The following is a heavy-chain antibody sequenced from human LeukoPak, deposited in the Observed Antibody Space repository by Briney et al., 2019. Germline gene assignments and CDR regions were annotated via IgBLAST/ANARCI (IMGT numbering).Heavy chain of an antibody. V-gene: IGHV4-34*01. J-gene: IGHJ4*02. D-gene: IGHD6-6*01. CDR1: GGSFSGYY. Sequence: SETLSLTCAVYGGSFSGYYWSWIRQPPGKGLEWIGEINHSGSTNYNPSLKSRVTISVDTSKNQFSLKLSSVTAADTAVYYCARGYGYSSSSDSDYWGQGTLVTVSS. CDR3: ARGYGYSSSSDSDY. CDR2: INHSGST.